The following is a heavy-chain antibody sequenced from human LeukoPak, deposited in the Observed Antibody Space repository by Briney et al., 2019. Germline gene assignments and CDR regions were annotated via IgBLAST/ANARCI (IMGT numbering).Heavy chain of an antibody. J-gene: IGHJ4*02. Sequence: PSETLSLTCTVSGGSISSSSYYWGWIRQPPGKGLEGIGSIYYSGSTYYNPSLKSRVTISVDTSKNQFSLKLSSVTAADTAVYYCAVWFGELPDLYYFDYWGQGTLVTVSS. CDR2: IYYSGST. V-gene: IGHV4-39*07. CDR3: AVWFGELPDLYYFDY. D-gene: IGHD3-10*01. CDR1: GGSISSSSYY.